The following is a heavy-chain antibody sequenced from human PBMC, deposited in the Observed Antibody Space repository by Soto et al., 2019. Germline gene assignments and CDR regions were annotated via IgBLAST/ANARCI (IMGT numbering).Heavy chain of an antibody. CDR3: AGQYRGIQLFLSEV. V-gene: IGHV1-69*12. CDR1: GGTFSSYA. CDR2: IIPIVGTA. D-gene: IGHD5-18*01. J-gene: IGHJ6*02. Sequence: QVQLVQSGAEVKKPGSSVKVSCKASGGTFSSYAISWVRQAPGQGLEWMGGIIPIVGTANYAQKFQGRATITADGXXNTAYMEVSSLRSEDTAVYYCAGQYRGIQLFLSEVWGQGTTVTVSS.